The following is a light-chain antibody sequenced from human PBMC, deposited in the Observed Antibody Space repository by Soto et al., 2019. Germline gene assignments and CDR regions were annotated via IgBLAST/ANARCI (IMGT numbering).Light chain of an antibody. CDR2: GVS. V-gene: IGKV3-20*01. J-gene: IGKJ4*01. CDR3: EQYDKSPLT. CDR1: QSVSNSH. Sequence: EIVLTQSPGTLSLSPGERATLSCRASQSVSNSHLAWHQQKPGQAPRLLIFGVSNRAAGIPDRFSGSGSGTDFTLTIYRLEPEDYAVYYCEQYDKSPLTFGGATKVDIK.